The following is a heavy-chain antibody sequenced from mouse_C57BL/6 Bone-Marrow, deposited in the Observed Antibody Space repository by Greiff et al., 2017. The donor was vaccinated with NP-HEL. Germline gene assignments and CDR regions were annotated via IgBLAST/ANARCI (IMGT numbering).Heavy chain of an antibody. V-gene: IGHV1-39*01. Sequence: EVKLVESGPELVKPGASVKISCKASGYSFTDYNMNWVKQSNGKSLEWIGVINPNYGTTSYNEKFKGKATLTADKSSSTAYMELRSLTSEDSAVYFCARSAPYYYGSYYFDYWGQGTTLTVSS. CDR2: INPNYGTT. CDR3: ARSAPYYYGSYYFDY. D-gene: IGHD1-1*01. CDR1: GYSFTDYN. J-gene: IGHJ2*01.